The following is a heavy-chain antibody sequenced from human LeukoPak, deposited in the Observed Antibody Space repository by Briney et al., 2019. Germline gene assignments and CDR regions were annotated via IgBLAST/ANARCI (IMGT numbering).Heavy chain of an antibody. Sequence: SETLSLTCTVSGGSINSYYWNWIRQPPGKGLELIGYIYYSGSPTYNPSLKSRVTISVDTSKNQFTLQLSSVTAADTAVYYCAGDVMSTALDAFDVWGQGTMVTVSS. J-gene: IGHJ3*01. CDR1: GGSINSYY. D-gene: IGHD1-1*01. CDR2: IYYSGSP. V-gene: IGHV4-59*01. CDR3: AGDVMSTALDAFDV.